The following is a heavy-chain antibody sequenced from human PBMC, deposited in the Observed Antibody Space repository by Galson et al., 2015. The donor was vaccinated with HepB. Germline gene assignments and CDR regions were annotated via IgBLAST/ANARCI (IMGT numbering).Heavy chain of an antibody. D-gene: IGHD2-8*02. Sequence: SVKVSCKASGYSFSDYYIHWVRQAPGQGLEWMGWINPSSNGATYAEKFEGRVSMTSDTSINTAYMEVSRLTSDDTAVYYCAQDPLQSISYHETGGFLSWGQGSLVTVSS. CDR3: AQDPLQSISYHETGGFLS. J-gene: IGHJ5*02. V-gene: IGHV1-2*02. CDR2: INPSSNGA. CDR1: GYSFSDYY.